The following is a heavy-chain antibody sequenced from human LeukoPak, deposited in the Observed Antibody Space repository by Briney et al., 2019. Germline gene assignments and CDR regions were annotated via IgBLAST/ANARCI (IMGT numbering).Heavy chain of an antibody. J-gene: IGHJ4*02. CDR1: GFTFSTYS. V-gene: IGHV3-21*04. D-gene: IGHD4-17*01. CDR3: AKGHSDYGTGFDL. Sequence: PGGSLRLSCAASGFTFSTYSMNWVRQAPGKGLEWVSSISSSSTYIYYADSVKGRFTISRDNAKNSLSLQMNSLRAEDTTVYYCAKGHSDYGTGFDLWGRGTLVTVSS. CDR2: ISSSSTYI.